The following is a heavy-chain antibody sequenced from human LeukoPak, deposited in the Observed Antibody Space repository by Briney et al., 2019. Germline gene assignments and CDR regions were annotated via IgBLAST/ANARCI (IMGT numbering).Heavy chain of an antibody. V-gene: IGHV1-2*02. J-gene: IGHJ3*02. Sequence: HWASVKVSCKASGYTFTGYYMHWVRQAPGQGLEWMGWINPNSGGTNYAQKFQGRVTMTRDTSISTAYMELSRLRSDDTAVYYCARVLRWWELPYLHDAFDIWGQGTMVTVSS. CDR1: GYTFTGYY. D-gene: IGHD1-26*01. CDR3: ARVLRWWELPYLHDAFDI. CDR2: INPNSGGT.